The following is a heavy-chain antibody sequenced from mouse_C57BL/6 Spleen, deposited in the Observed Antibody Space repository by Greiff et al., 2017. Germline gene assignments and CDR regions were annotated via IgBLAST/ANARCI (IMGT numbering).Heavy chain of an antibody. V-gene: IGHV1-18*01. CDR2: INPNNGGT. J-gene: IGHJ4*01. CDR1: GYTFTDYN. D-gene: IGHD2-4*01. Sequence: DVQLQESGPELVKPGASVKIPCKASGYTFTDYNMDWVKQSHGKSLEWIGDINPNNGGTIYNQKFKGKATLTVDKSSSTAYMELRSLTSEDTAVYYCARSLHYDYHYYAMDYWGQGTSVTVSS. CDR3: ARSLHYDYHYYAMDY.